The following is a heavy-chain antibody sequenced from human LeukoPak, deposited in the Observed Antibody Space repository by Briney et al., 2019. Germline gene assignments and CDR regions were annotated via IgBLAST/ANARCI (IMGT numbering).Heavy chain of an antibody. D-gene: IGHD5-18*01. Sequence: PRGSLRLSCAASGFTFSSYWMHWVRQAPGKGLVWVSRINSDGSSTSYADSAKGRFTISRDNAKNTLYLQMNSLRAEDTAVYYCARESGVDTAMDFDYWGQGTLVTVSS. CDR1: GFTFSSYW. CDR3: ARESGVDTAMDFDY. V-gene: IGHV3-74*01. CDR2: INSDGSST. J-gene: IGHJ4*02.